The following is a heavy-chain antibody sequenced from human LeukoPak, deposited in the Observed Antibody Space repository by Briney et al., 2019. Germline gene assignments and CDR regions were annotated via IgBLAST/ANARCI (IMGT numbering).Heavy chain of an antibody. J-gene: IGHJ5*02. D-gene: IGHD3-3*01. CDR3: ARASDCDFWSGYYGFDP. CDR1: GFTFSDYY. CDR2: ISSSGSTI. V-gene: IGHV3-11*01. Sequence: GGSLRLFCAASGFTFSDYYMGWIRQAPGKGLEWDSYISSSGSTIYYADSVKGRFTISRDNTKNSLYLQMNSLRAEDTAVYYCARASDCDFWSGYYGFDPWGQGTLVTVSS.